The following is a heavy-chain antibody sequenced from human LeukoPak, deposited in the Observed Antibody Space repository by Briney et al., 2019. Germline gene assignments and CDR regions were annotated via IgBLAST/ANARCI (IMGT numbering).Heavy chain of an antibody. CDR1: GLTFSSYG. CDR3: AREDSSGLDY. J-gene: IGHJ4*02. V-gene: IGHV3-30*02. CDR2: IRYDGSNK. Sequence: HPGGSLRLSCAASGLTFSSYGMHWVRQAPGKGLEWVTFIRYDGSNKYYADSVKGRFTISRDNAKNSLYLQMNSLRAEDTAIYYCAREDSSGLDYWGQGTLVTVSS. D-gene: IGHD6-19*01.